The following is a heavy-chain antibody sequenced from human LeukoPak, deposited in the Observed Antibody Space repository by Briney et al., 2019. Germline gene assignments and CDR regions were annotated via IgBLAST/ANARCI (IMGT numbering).Heavy chain of an antibody. CDR2: INPSGGST. V-gene: IGHV1-46*01. CDR1: EYTFTSYD. D-gene: IGHD3-10*01. Sequence: ASVKVSCKASEYTFTSYDINWVRQAPGQGLEWMGIINPSGGSTSYAQKFQGRVTMTRDMSTSTVYMELSSLRSEDTAVYYCARMDAGSGSYFDYWGQGTLVTVSS. J-gene: IGHJ4*02. CDR3: ARMDAGSGSYFDY.